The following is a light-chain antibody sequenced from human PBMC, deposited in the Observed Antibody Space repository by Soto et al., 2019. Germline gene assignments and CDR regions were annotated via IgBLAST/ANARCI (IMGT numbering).Light chain of an antibody. CDR3: QQRSNSYT. CDR1: QTVNSN. Sequence: EIVMTQSPATLSVSPGERATLSCRASQTVNSNLAWYQKKPGQAPRLLIYGASTRAPGIPARFSGSGSGTEFTLTISSLQSEDFAVYYCQQRSNSYTFGQGTKLEIK. V-gene: IGKV3D-15*01. CDR2: GAS. J-gene: IGKJ2*01.